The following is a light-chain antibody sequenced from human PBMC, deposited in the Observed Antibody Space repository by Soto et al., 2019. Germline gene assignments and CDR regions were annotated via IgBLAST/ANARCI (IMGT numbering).Light chain of an antibody. CDR2: DVS. Sequence: QSALTQPRSVSGSPGQSVTISCTGTSSDVGGYNYVSWYQQHPGKAPKLMIYDVSKRPSGVPDRFSGSKSGNTASLTISGLQAEDEDDYYCCSYSGGNVFGTGTKLTVL. CDR1: SSDVGGYNY. V-gene: IGLV2-11*01. CDR3: CSYSGGNV. J-gene: IGLJ1*01.